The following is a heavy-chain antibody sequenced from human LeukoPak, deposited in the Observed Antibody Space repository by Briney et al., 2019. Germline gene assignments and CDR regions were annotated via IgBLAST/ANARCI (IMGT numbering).Heavy chain of an antibody. CDR3: AKSEYYFDY. CDR1: GFTSSSYG. V-gene: IGHV3-30*18. D-gene: IGHD3-10*01. CDR2: ISYDGSNK. J-gene: IGHJ4*02. Sequence: PGGSLRLSCAASGFTSSSYGMHWVRQAPGKGLEWVAVISYDGSNKYYADSVKGRFTISRDNSKNTLYLQMNSLRAEDTAVYYCAKSEYYFDYWGQGTLVTVSS.